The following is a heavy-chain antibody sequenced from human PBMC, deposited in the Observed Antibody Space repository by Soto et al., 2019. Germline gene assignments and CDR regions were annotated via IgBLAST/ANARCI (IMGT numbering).Heavy chain of an antibody. CDR2: ISYDGSNK. V-gene: IGHV3-30*18. J-gene: IGHJ6*02. CDR1: GFTFRSYG. CDR3: AKDQLRGVRGVITYYYGMDV. D-gene: IGHD3-10*01. Sequence: QVQLVESGGGVVQPGRSLRLSCAASGFTFRSYGMHWVRQAPGKGLEWVAVISYDGSNKYYADSVKGRFTISRDNSKNTLYLQMNSLRAEDTAGYYCAKDQLRGVRGVITYYYGMDVWGQGTTVTVSS.